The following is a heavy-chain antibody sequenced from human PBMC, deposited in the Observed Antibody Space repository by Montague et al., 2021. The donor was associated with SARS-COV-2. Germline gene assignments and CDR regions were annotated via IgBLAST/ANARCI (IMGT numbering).Heavy chain of an antibody. V-gene: IGHV4-39*07. J-gene: IGHJ6*02. CDR3: ARDGSSRFEILIGPRHYYYGIDV. Sequence: SETLSLTCIVSGGSISSNTYYWGWICQAQGKELEWIGSIYYNGSTNYNLSRKSRVTIAVDTTKNQFSLKLSSVTATDTSVYYCARDGSSRFEILIGPRHYYYGIDVWGQGSSVTVSS. D-gene: IGHD3-9*01. CDR2: IYYNGST. CDR1: GGSISSNTYY.